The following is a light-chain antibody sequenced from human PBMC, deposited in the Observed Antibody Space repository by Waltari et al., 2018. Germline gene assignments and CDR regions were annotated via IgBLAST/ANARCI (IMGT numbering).Light chain of an antibody. CDR1: ENIDNW. CDR2: YAS. Sequence: DIQMTQSPSTLSASVGDRVTITCRVSENIDNWLAWYQQRPGEAPNLLIFYASTLEKGVPSRFSGSGSGTEFTLTISSLQAEDVAVYYCQQYYSTPYTFGQGTKLEIK. CDR3: QQYYSTPYT. J-gene: IGKJ2*01. V-gene: IGKV1-5*01.